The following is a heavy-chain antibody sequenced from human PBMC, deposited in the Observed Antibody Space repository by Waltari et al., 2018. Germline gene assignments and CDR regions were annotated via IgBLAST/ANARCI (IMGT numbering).Heavy chain of an antibody. Sequence: QVQLVQSGAEVKKSGASVKVSCKASGFSFSAKYIHWARQAPGQGLEWLGAINLVSGNTNSAQKFQGRVTMTRDTSTRTIYMELTSLTSDDTAVYYCARESVADNLKNFDSWGPGTLVTVSS. CDR2: INLVSGNT. V-gene: IGHV1-46*01. CDR1: GFSFSAKY. CDR3: ARESVADNLKNFDS. D-gene: IGHD6-19*01. J-gene: IGHJ4*02.